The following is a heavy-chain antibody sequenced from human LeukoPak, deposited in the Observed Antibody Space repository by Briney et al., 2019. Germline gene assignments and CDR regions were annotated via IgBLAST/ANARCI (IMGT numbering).Heavy chain of an antibody. J-gene: IGHJ4*02. Sequence: GGSLRLSCAASGFTFSNFGINWVRQAPGKGLEWVLSISSSSSYISYADSVKGRFTISRDNAKNSLSLQMNSLRDEDTAVYYCATWIVDGSLFDFWGQGTLVTVSS. CDR2: ISSSSSYI. V-gene: IGHV3-21*01. CDR1: GFTFSNFG. CDR3: ATWIVDGSLFDF. D-gene: IGHD6-19*01.